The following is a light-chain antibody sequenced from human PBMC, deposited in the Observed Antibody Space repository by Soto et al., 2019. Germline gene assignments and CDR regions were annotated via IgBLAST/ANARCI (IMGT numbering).Light chain of an antibody. V-gene: IGLV1-40*01. Sequence: QSVLTQPPSVSGAPGQRVTISCTGSSSNIGAGYDVHWYQQLPGTAPKLLIYGNSNRPSGVPDRFSGSKSGTSTSLAITGLQAEDEADYYCQPYDSSLSGDYVFGTGTKVTVL. CDR1: SSNIGAGYD. CDR2: GNS. CDR3: QPYDSSLSGDYV. J-gene: IGLJ1*01.